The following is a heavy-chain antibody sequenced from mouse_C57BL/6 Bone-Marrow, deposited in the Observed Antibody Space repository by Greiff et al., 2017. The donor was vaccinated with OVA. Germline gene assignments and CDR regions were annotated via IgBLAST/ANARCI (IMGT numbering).Heavy chain of an antibody. J-gene: IGHJ4*01. CDR2: INPSNGGT. Sequence: QVQLQQPGTELVKPGASVKLSCKASGYTFTSYWMPWVKQRPGQGLEWIGNINPSNGGTNYNEKFKSKATLTVDKSSSTAYMQLSSLTSEDAAVYYCASYGSSYAMDYWGQGTSVTVSS. V-gene: IGHV1-53*01. CDR1: GYTFTSYW. D-gene: IGHD1-1*01. CDR3: ASYGSSYAMDY.